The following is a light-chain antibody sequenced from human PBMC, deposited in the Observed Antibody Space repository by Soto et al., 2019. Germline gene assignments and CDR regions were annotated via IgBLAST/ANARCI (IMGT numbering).Light chain of an antibody. CDR1: QSVSSSY. J-gene: IGKJ1*01. CDR3: QQRSNWPPT. V-gene: IGKV3D-20*02. Sequence: DIVLTQSPGTLSLSPGERATLSCRSSQSVSSSYFAWYQQKPGQAPRLLIYAASRRASGIPDRFSGSGSGTDFTLTINRLEPEDFAVYYCQQRSNWPPTFGQGTKVDI. CDR2: AAS.